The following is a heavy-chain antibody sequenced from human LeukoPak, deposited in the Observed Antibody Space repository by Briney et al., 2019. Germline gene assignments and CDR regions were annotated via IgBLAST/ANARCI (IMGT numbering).Heavy chain of an antibody. CDR1: GFTFRSYW. CDR3: ANAGVGYYYYYYMDV. V-gene: IGHV3-74*01. Sequence: GGSLRLSCAASGFTFRSYWMHWVRQAPGKGLVWVSRINTDGSSTSYADSVKGRFTISRDNAKNTLYLQMNSLRAEDTAVYYCANAGVGYYYYYYMDVWGKGTTVTVSS. D-gene: IGHD3-3*01. J-gene: IGHJ6*03. CDR2: INTDGSST.